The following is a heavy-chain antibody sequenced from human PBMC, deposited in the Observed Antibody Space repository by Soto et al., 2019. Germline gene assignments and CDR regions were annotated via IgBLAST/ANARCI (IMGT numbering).Heavy chain of an antibody. CDR2: IKRKTDGGTT. CDR1: GFTFSNAW. CDR3: TKGDPLNKH. V-gene: IGHV3-15*01. J-gene: IGHJ4*02. Sequence: PVGSLRLSCAASGFTFSNAWMSWVRQAPGKGLEWVGRIKRKTDGGTTDYAAPVKGRFTISRDDSKNTLYLQMNSLKTDDTAVYYCTKGDPLNKHWGQGTLVTVSS.